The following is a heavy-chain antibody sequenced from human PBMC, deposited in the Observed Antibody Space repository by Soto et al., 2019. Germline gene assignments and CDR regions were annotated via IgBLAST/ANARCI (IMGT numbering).Heavy chain of an antibody. J-gene: IGHJ4*02. CDR3: AMGGVATVGLAY. V-gene: IGHV3-74*01. D-gene: IGHD3-16*01. CDR1: GFTISSFW. CDR2: INTDGSST. Sequence: EVQLVEYGGGLVQPGGALRLSCAVSGFTISSFWMHWIRQAPGEGLVWVSRINTDGSSTSYAYSGKGRFTISRDTTKNTLHLKRSSLRVEETAMYFCAMGGVATVGLAYWGQGTLVTVSS.